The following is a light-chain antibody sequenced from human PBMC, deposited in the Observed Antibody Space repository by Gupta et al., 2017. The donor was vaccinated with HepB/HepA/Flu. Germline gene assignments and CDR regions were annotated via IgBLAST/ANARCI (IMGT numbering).Light chain of an antibody. Sequence: QSALTQPRSVSGSPGQSVTISCTGTSSDIGGYNYVSWYQQHPGKAPNLMIYDVNKRPSGVPDRFSGSKSGNTASLTISGLQADDDADYYCCSYAGSYKVFGTGTIVTVL. J-gene: IGLJ1*01. CDR2: DVN. V-gene: IGLV2-11*01. CDR3: CSYAGSYKV. CDR1: SSDIGGYNY.